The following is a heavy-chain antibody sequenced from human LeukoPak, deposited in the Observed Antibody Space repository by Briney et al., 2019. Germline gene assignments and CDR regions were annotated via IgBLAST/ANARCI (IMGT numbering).Heavy chain of an antibody. CDR1: GFTVSSNY. CDR2: IYSGGST. CDR3: ARDMKGAFDY. D-gene: IGHD3-16*01. J-gene: IGHJ4*02. Sequence: GGSLRLSCAASGFTVSSNYMSWVRQAPGKGPEWVSVIYSGGSTYYADSVKGRFTISRDNSKNTLYLQMNSLRAEDTAVYYCARDMKGAFDYWGQGTLVTVSS. V-gene: IGHV3-53*01.